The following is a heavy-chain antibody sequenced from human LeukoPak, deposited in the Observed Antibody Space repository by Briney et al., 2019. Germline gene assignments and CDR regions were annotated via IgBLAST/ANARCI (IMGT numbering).Heavy chain of an antibody. J-gene: IGHJ3*02. CDR1: AGSFSGYY. V-gene: IGHV4-34*01. D-gene: IGHD3-16*01. CDR3: TSIRSSSSFLRVFDS. CDR2: IDQRGNK. Sequence: SETLALTCGAYAGSFSGYYWSWIRQPPGKGLEWIGEIDQRGNKNYNPSLQSRVTISLDTSQNQFSLRLSSLTAADTAVYHCTSIRSSSSFLRVFDSWGQGTMVTVSS.